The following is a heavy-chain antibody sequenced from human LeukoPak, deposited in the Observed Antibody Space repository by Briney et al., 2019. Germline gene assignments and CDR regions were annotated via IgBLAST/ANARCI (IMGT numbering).Heavy chain of an antibody. Sequence: SETLSLTCAVSGYSISSGYYWGWIRQPPGKGLEWIGSILHSGSTHYNPSLKSRVTISVDTSKNQFSLKVNSVTAADTAVYYCARQGYGRSSFFDHWGQGTLVTVSS. CDR2: ILHSGST. J-gene: IGHJ4*02. D-gene: IGHD6-6*01. CDR1: GYSISSGYY. V-gene: IGHV4-38-2*01. CDR3: ARQGYGRSSFFDH.